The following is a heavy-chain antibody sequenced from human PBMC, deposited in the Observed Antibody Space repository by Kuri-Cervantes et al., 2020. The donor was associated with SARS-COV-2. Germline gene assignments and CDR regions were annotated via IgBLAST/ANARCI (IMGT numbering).Heavy chain of an antibody. Sequence: GSLRLSCTVSGGSISSYYWSWIRQPAGKGLEWIGRIYTSGSTNYNPSLKSRVTMSVDTSNNQFSLRLSSVSAADTAVYYCARVVSGVYGSGSFFYYYYYMDVWGKGTTVTVSS. V-gene: IGHV4-4*07. CDR2: IYTSGST. CDR1: GGSISSYY. J-gene: IGHJ6*03. D-gene: IGHD3-10*01. CDR3: ARVVSGVYGSGSFFYYYYYMDV.